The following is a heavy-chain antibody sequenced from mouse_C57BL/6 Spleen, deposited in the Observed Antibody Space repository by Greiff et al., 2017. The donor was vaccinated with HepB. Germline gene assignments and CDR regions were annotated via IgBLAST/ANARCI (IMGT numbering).Heavy chain of an antibody. CDR1: GFSLTSYA. D-gene: IGHD2-4*01. CDR3: ARFYYDYDDYAMDY. J-gene: IGHJ4*01. V-gene: IGHV2-9-1*01. CDR2: IWTGGGT. Sequence: VQGVESGPGLVAPSQSLSITCTVSGFSLTSYAISWVRQPPGKGLEWLGVIWTGGGTNYNSALKSRLSISKDNSKSQVFLKMNSLQTDDTARYYCARFYYDYDDYAMDYWGQGTSVTVSS.